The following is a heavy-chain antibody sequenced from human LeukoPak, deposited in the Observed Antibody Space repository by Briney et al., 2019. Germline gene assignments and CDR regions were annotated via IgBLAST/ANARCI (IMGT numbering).Heavy chain of an antibody. CDR2: IRYDGSNK. CDR1: GFTFSSYG. D-gene: IGHD2-2*01. Sequence: GGSLRLSCVASGFTFSSYGMHWVRQAPGKGLEWVAFIRYDGSNKYYADSVKGRFTISRDNSKNTLYLQMNSLRAEDTAVYYCAKTQPCSSTSCYLYDYWGQGTLVTVSS. J-gene: IGHJ4*02. V-gene: IGHV3-30*02. CDR3: AKTQPCSSTSCYLYDY.